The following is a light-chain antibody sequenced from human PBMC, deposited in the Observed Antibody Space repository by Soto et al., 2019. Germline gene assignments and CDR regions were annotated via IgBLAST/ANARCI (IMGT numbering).Light chain of an antibody. CDR1: QSVSSSY. CDR2: GAS. J-gene: IGKJ1*01. CDR3: PQYGSSPWT. Sequence: EIVLTQSPGTLSLSPGEGATLSCRASQSVSSSYLAWYQQKPGQAPRLLIYGASSRATGIPGRFSGSGSGTDFTLTISRLEPEDFAVYYCPQYGSSPWTFGQGTKVEFK. V-gene: IGKV3-20*01.